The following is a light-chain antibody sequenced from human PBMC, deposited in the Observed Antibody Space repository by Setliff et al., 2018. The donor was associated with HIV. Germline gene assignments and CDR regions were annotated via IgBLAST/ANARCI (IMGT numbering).Light chain of an antibody. J-gene: IGLJ1*01. V-gene: IGLV2-23*03. CDR1: SSDVGSYNL. CDR3: CSYAGSSTFLLV. Sequence: QSVLTQPASVSGSPGQSITISCTETSSDVGSYNLVSWYQQHPGKAPTLMIYEGNKRPSGVSNRFSGSKSGNTASLTISGLQAQDEADYYCCSYAGSSTFLLVFGTGTKVTVL. CDR2: EGN.